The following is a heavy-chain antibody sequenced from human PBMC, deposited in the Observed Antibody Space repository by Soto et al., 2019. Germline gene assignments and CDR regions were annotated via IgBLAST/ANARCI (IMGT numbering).Heavy chain of an antibody. CDR3: ARIQDYVWGSYPYDV. CDR2: IFSNDEK. CDR1: GFSLNDARVG. Sequence: QVTLKESGPVLVKPTETLTLTCTVSGFSLNDARVGVSWIRQSPGRALEWLAHIFSNDEKSYSTSLFNRLTISKDTSKSQVVLMMTNMGPVDTATYFCARIQDYVWGSYPYDVWGQGSLVTVSS. J-gene: IGHJ4*02. V-gene: IGHV2-26*01. D-gene: IGHD3-16*02.